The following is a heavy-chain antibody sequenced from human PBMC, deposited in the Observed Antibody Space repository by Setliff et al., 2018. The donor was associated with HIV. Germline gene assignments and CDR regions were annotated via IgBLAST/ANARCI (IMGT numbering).Heavy chain of an antibody. CDR3: AGSFYYYGMDV. J-gene: IGHJ6*02. CDR2: ISSSSWPI. CDR1: GYTFSTYS. Sequence: PGGSLRLSCAASGYTFSTYSLNWVRQAPGRGLEWISYISSSSWPIYYADSVKGRLTISRDNAKNSLSLQLNSLRAEDTALYFCAGSFYYYGMDVWGQGTTVTVSS. V-gene: IGHV3-48*04.